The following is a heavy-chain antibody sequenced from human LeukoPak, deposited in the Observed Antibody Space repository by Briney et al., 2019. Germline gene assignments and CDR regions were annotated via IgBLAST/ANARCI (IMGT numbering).Heavy chain of an antibody. Sequence: GGSLRLACAASGFTFSDYYMSWIRQAPGKGLEWVSYISNSGSAIYYADSVKGRFTISRDNAKNSQYLQMNSLRAEDTAVYYCARQVPFYYDSSGPFASWGQGTLVIVSS. J-gene: IGHJ4*02. D-gene: IGHD3-22*01. CDR3: ARQVPFYYDSSGPFAS. CDR1: GFTFSDYY. CDR2: ISNSGSAI. V-gene: IGHV3-11*04.